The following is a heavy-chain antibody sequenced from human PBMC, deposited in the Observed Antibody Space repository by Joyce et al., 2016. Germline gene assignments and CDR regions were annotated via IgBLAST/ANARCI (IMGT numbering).Heavy chain of an antibody. CDR2: IYYSGST. V-gene: IGHV4-39*01. Sequence: QRQLQESGPGLVKPSETLPLTCTVSGGSISSSTYYWGWIRQPPGKGLEWIGSIYYSGSTYYNPSLKSRVSISVDTSKNQFSLRLKSVTASDTAVYFCARQPGIAAAGPDYWAREPWSPSRQ. J-gene: IGHJ4*02. CDR3: ARQPGIAAAGPDY. D-gene: IGHD6-13*01. CDR1: GGSISSSTYY.